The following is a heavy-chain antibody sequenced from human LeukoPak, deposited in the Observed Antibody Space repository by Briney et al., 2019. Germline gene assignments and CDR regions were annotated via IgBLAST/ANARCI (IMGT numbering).Heavy chain of an antibody. V-gene: IGHV1-8*01. CDR1: GYTFTSYD. CDR2: MNPNSGNT. J-gene: IGHJ3*02. D-gene: IGHD3-3*01. CDR3: ARGSRFQQPQRKRFLEWLLQRGDSTFDI. Sequence: ASVKVSCKASGYTFTSYDINWVRQATGQGLEWMGWMNPNSGNTGYAQKFQGRVTMTRNTSISTAYMELSSLRSEDTAVYYCARGSRFQQPQRKRFLEWLLQRGDSTFDIWGQGTMVTVSS.